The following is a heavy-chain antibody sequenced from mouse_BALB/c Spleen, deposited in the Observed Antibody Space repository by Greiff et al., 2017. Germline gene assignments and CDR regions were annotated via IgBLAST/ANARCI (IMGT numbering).Heavy chain of an antibody. D-gene: IGHD2-1*01. Sequence: QVHVKQSGAELAKPGASVKMSCKASGYTFTSYWMHWVKQRPGQGLEWIGYINPSTGYTEYNQKFKDKATLTADKSSSTAYMQLSSLTSEDSAVYYCARKDYGNYGYFDVWGAGTTVTVSS. J-gene: IGHJ1*01. CDR1: GYTFTSYW. CDR2: INPSTGYT. CDR3: ARKDYGNYGYFDV. V-gene: IGHV1-7*01.